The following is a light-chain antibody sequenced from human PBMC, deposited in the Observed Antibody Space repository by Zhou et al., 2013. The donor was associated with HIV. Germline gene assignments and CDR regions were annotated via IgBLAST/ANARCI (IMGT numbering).Light chain of an antibody. CDR3: QQYSHWPLT. J-gene: IGKJ4*01. CDR2: GAS. Sequence: EIVLTQSPGTLSLSPGERATLSCRASQSVSSNLAWYQQKPGQAPRLLIYGASTRATGIPARFSGSGSGTEFTLSISSLQSEDFAAYYCQQYSHWPLTFGGGTKVEIK. V-gene: IGKV3-15*01. CDR1: QSVSSN.